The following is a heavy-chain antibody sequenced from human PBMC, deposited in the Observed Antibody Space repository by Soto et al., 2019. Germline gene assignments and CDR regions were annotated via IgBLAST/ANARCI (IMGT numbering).Heavy chain of an antibody. V-gene: IGHV4-30-4*01. J-gene: IGHJ4*02. Sequence: SETLSLTCTVSGGSISSGDYYWSWIRQPPGKGLEWIGYIYYSGSTYYNPSLKSRVTISVDTSKNQFSLKLSSVTAADTAVYYCARDVYCSGGSCYSFDYWGQGTLVTVSS. CDR3: ARDVYCSGGSCYSFDY. CDR1: GGSISSGDYY. CDR2: IYYSGST. D-gene: IGHD2-15*01.